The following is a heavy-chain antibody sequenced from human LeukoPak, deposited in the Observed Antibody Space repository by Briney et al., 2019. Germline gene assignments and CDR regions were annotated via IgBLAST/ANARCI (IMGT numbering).Heavy chain of an antibody. D-gene: IGHD1-26*01. CDR2: IYYSGST. V-gene: IGHV4-39*07. Sequence: SETLSLTCTVSGGSISSSSYYWGWIRQPPGKGLEWIGSIYYSGSTYYNPSLKSRVTISVDTSKNQFSLKLSSVTAADTAVYYCARSGRGFEGWFDPWGQGTLVTVSS. CDR3: ARSGRGFEGWFDP. J-gene: IGHJ5*02. CDR1: GGSISSSSYY.